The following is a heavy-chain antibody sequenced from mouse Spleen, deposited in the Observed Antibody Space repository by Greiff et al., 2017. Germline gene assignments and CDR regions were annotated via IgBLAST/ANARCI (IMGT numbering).Heavy chain of an antibody. J-gene: IGHJ3*01. CDR3: AKKDRYDAWFAY. D-gene: IGHD2-14*01. V-gene: IGHV2-5*01. CDR2: IWRGGST. Sequence: VQVVESGPGLVQPSQSLSITCTVSGFSLTSYGVHWVRQSPGKGLEWLGVIWRGGSTDYNAAFMSRLSITKDNSKSQVFFKMNSLQADDTAIYYCAKKDRYDAWFAYWGQGTLVTVSA. CDR1: GFSLTSYG.